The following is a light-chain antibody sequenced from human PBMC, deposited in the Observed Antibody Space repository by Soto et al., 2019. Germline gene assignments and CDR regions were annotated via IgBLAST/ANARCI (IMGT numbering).Light chain of an antibody. J-gene: IGKJ2*01. V-gene: IGKV3-20*01. CDR3: QQYGNSVT. CDR1: QSVSSSY. CDR2: GAS. Sequence: EIVLTQSPGTLSLSPGERATLSCRASQSVSSSYLAWYQQKPGQAPRLPIYGASSRATGIPDRFSGSGSGADFTLTISGLEPEYFAVYFCQQYGNSVTFGQGTKLEIK.